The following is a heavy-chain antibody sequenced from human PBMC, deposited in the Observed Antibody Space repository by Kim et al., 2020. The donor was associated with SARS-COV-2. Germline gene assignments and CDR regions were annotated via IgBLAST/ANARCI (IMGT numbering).Heavy chain of an antibody. Sequence: ADSVKPRFTISGDNPKNTLYRQMNSLGAEDTDVYYCAKDSGGGLDVWGKGTTVTVSS. J-gene: IGHJ6*04. V-gene: IGHV3-23*01. D-gene: IGHD3-16*01. CDR3: AKDSGGGLDV.